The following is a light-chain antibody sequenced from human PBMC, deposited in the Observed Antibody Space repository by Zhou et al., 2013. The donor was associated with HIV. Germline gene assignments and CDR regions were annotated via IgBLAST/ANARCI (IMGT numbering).Light chain of an antibody. J-gene: IGKJ2*01. CDR3: QQYDTWPS. CDR1: QSLSVY. V-gene: IGKV3-11*02. Sequence: EIVLTQSPASLSLSLGKRATLSCTASQSLSVYLAWYQHKPGQAPSLLIYDTSTRATGIPARFSGSGSGREFTLTISSLQSEDVASYYCQQYDTWPSFGQGTKLQIK. CDR2: DTS.